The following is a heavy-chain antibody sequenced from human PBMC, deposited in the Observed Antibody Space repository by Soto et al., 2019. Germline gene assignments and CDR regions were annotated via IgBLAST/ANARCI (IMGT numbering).Heavy chain of an antibody. CDR2: ISAYNGNI. CDR3: ARDEAYKWNDGGWFDP. CDR1: GYTFTSYG. J-gene: IGHJ5*02. Sequence: QVQLVQSGAEVKKPGASVKVSCKASGYTFTSYGISWVRQASGQGLEWMGWISAYNGNIKYAQKLQGRVTMTTDTSTSTAYMELRSLRSDDTAVYYCARDEAYKWNDGGWFDPWGQGTLVTVSS. D-gene: IGHD1-1*01. V-gene: IGHV1-18*01.